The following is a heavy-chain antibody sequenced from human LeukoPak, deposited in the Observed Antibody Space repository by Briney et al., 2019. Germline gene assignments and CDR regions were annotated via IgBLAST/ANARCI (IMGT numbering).Heavy chain of an antibody. CDR2: ISSSSSYI. CDR3: AGDRLELRFLEWLQYYYYYGMDV. CDR1: GFTFSSYS. V-gene: IGHV3-21*01. J-gene: IGHJ6*02. D-gene: IGHD3-3*01. Sequence: PGGSLRLSCAASGFTFSSYSMNWVRQAPGKGLEWVSSISSSSSYIYYADSVKGRFTISRDNAKNSLYLQMNSLRAEDTAVYYCAGDRLELRFLEWLQYYYYYGMDVWGQGTTVTVSS.